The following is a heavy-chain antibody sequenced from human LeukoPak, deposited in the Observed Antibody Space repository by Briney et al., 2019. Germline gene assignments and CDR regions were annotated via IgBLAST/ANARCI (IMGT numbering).Heavy chain of an antibody. V-gene: IGHV4-4*09. D-gene: IGHD1-7*01. CDR3: ARHANWNYAYYYYYMDV. CDR2: IYTSGST. J-gene: IGHJ6*03. CDR1: GGSISSYY. Sequence: SETLSLTCTVSGGSISSYYWSWIRQPPGKGLEWIGCIYTSGSTNYNPSLKSRVTISVDTSKNQFSLKLSSVTAADTAVYYCARHANWNYAYYYYYMDVWGKGTTVTVSS.